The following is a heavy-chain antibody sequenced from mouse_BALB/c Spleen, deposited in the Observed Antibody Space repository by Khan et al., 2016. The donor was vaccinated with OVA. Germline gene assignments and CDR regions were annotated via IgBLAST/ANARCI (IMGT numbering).Heavy chain of an antibody. V-gene: IGHV1-9*01. CDR1: GYTFSSYW. D-gene: IGHD3-2*01. Sequence: QVRLQQSGAELMKPGASVKISCKATGYTFSSYWIEWVKQRPGHGLEWLGEIKPGSGSTNHNEKFKGKATFTADTSSNTAYMQLNSLTSEDSAVYYGERDRFWFAYWGQGTLVTVSA. CDR2: IKPGSGST. J-gene: IGHJ3*01. CDR3: ERDRFWFAY.